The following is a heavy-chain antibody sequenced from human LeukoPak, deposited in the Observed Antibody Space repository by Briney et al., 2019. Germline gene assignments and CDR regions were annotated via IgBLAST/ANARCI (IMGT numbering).Heavy chain of an antibody. V-gene: IGHV4-59*01. J-gene: IGHJ4*02. D-gene: IGHD2/OR15-2a*01. CDR2: IYYSGST. CDR1: GGSISSYY. CDR3: ARVGRRQGFLFDY. Sequence: SETLSLTXTVSGGSISSYYWSWIRQPPGKGLEWIGYIYYSGSTNYNPSLKSRVTISVDTSKNQFSLKLSSVTAADTAVYYCARVGRRQGFLFDYWGQGTLVTVSS.